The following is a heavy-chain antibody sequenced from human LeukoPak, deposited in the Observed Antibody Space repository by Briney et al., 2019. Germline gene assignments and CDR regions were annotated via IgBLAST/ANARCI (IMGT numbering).Heavy chain of an antibody. J-gene: IGHJ4*02. CDR2: ISYDGSNK. CDR1: GFTFSGYA. CDR3: ARDLVRKSGARGPFDY. Sequence: PGGSLRLSCAASGFTFSGYAMHWVRQAPGKGLEWVAVISYDGSNKYYADSVKGRFTISRDNSKNTLYLQMNSLRAEDTAVYYCARDLVRKSGARGPFDYWGQGTLVTVSS. D-gene: IGHD1-26*01. V-gene: IGHV3-30*04.